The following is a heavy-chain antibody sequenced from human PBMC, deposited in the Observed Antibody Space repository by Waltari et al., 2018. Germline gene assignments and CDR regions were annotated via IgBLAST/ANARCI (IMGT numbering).Heavy chain of an antibody. V-gene: IGHV4-38-2*01. Sequence: QVQLQESGPRLVKPSETLSLTCDVSGYAINSGFYWGWFRQAPEKGLEWIATIYHDGTTFYNPSLTSRVTTSMDTSKNQISQKLKSVTAADTAVYYCTRQTLGYCTSAACRRLEAWGQGTLVTVSS. CDR1: GYAINSGFY. CDR3: TRQTLGYCTSAACRRLEA. D-gene: IGHD2-8*02. CDR2: IYHDGTT. J-gene: IGHJ5*02.